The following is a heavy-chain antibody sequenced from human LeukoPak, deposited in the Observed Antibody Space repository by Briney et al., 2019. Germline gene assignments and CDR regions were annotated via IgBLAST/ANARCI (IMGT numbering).Heavy chain of an antibody. J-gene: IGHJ3*02. CDR2: INHSGST. Sequence: SETLSLTCAVYGGSFSGYYWSWIRQPPGKGLEWIGEINHSGSTNYNPSLKSRVTMSVDTSKNQFSLKLSSVTAADTAVYYCARGGRAFDIWGQGTMVTVSS. V-gene: IGHV4-34*01. CDR1: GGSFSGYY. CDR3: ARGGRAFDI.